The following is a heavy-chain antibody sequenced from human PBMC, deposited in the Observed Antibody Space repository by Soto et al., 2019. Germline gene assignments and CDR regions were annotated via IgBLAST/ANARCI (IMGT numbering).Heavy chain of an antibody. V-gene: IGHV1-46*01. J-gene: IGHJ2*01. CDR2: INPSGGST. CDR1: GYTFTSYY. D-gene: IGHD6-19*01. CDR3: ARAQVQVAGTGYFDL. Sequence: QVQLVQSGAEVKKPGASVKVSCKASGYTFTSYYMHWVRQAPGQGLEWMGIINPSGGSTSYAQKFQGRVTITADESTSTAYMELSSLRSEDTAVYYCARAQVQVAGTGYFDLWGRGTLVTVSS.